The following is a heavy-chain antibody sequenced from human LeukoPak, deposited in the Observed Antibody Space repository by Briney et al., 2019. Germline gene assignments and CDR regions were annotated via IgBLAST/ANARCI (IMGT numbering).Heavy chain of an antibody. Sequence: ASVKVSCKVSGYTLTELSMHWVRQAPGKGLEWMGIINLSGGSTNYAQRFQGRVTVTSDTSTSTVYMELSSLISEDTAVYYCARSSTFYFGNLDIWGQGTMVTVSS. CDR3: ARSSTFYFGNLDI. CDR1: GYTLTELS. D-gene: IGHD3-10*01. J-gene: IGHJ3*02. CDR2: INLSGGST. V-gene: IGHV1-46*01.